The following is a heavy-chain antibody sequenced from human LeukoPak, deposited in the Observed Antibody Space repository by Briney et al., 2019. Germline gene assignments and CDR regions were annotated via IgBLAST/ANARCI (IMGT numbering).Heavy chain of an antibody. CDR3: ARDGLAAAGTPGAFDI. V-gene: IGHV4-39*02. D-gene: IGHD6-13*01. CDR2: IYYSGST. J-gene: IGHJ3*02. CDR1: GGSISSSFYY. Sequence: PSETLSLTCTVSGGSISSSFYYWGWIRQPPGKGLEWIGTIYYSGSTYYNPSLKSRVTISVETSKNQFSVRLSSVTAADTAVYYCARDGLAAAGTPGAFDIWGQGTMVTVSS.